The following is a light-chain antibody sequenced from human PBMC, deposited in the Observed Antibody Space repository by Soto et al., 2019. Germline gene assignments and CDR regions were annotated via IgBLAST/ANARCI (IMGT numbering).Light chain of an antibody. CDR2: GAS. Sequence: EIVLTQSPGTLSLSPGERATLSCRASQSVSNNYLAWYQQKPGQAPRLLIYGASNRATGIPERFSGSGYGTDFTLTISRLEPEDFAVYYCQQYGSSGTFGQGTKVELK. CDR3: QQYGSSGT. V-gene: IGKV3-20*01. J-gene: IGKJ1*01. CDR1: QSVSNNY.